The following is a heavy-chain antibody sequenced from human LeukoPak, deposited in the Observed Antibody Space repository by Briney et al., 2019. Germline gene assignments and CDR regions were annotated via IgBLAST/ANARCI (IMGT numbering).Heavy chain of an antibody. D-gene: IGHD5-24*01. CDR3: ARGWLQLRVDY. V-gene: IGHV1-2*02. Sequence: EASVKVSCKASGYTFTGYYMHWVRQAPGQNLEWMGWINPNSGGTNYAQKFQGRVTMTRDTSSSTAYMELRNIRSDDTAIYYCARGWLQLRVDYWGQGTRVTVSS. CDR1: GYTFTGYY. CDR2: INPNSGGT. J-gene: IGHJ4*02.